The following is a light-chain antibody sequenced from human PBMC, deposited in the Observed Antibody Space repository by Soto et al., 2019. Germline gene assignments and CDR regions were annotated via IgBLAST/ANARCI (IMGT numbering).Light chain of an antibody. V-gene: IGKV3-15*01. CDR3: QQYAKWPPQT. Sequence: EIEMTQTPATLSVSPGQRATLSCRPSQSISSFLCWYQQEPGEAASLLIYCESTRATGVPARFSGSRSGTEFTLTIISLQSADDAVYYCQQYAKWPPQTFGQGTKVDIK. CDR2: CES. CDR1: QSISSF. J-gene: IGKJ1*01.